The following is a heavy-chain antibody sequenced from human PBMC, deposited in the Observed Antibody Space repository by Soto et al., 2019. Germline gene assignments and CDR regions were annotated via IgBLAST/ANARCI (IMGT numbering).Heavy chain of an antibody. D-gene: IGHD3-3*01. Sequence: GGSLRLSCAASGFTFSSYAMSWVCQAPGKGLEWVSAISGSGGSTYYADSVKGRFTISRDNSKNTLYLQMNSLRAEDTAVYYCAKYGLRFLEWLSVWGQGTLVTVSS. V-gene: IGHV3-23*01. CDR1: GFTFSSYA. CDR2: ISGSGGST. CDR3: AKYGLRFLEWLSV. J-gene: IGHJ4*02.